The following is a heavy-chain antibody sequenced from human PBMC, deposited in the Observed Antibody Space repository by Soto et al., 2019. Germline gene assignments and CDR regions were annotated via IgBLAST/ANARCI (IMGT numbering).Heavy chain of an antibody. CDR1: GYSFSDYY. CDR3: KRGVGAPNYFDY. J-gene: IGHJ4*02. CDR2: INPKDAYT. Sequence: ASVKVSCKTSGYSFSDYYIHWVRQAPGQGLEWTAWINPKDAYTNYAQSFQGRVTVTTDPSISTVYMELSGLRSDDTAVFFCKRGVGAPNYFDYWGQGTLVTVSS. V-gene: IGHV1-2*02. D-gene: IGHD4-17*01.